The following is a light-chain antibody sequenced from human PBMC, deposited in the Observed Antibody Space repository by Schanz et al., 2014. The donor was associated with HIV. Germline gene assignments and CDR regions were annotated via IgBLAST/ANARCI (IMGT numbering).Light chain of an antibody. CDR3: SSYTSSSTVV. J-gene: IGLJ2*01. Sequence: QSSLTQPASVSGSPGQSITISCTGTSGDIGPYDYVSWYQQHPGQAPKLMIYEVSERPSGVSNRFSGSKSGNTASLTVSGLQPDDEADYYCSSYTSSSTVVFGGGTKLTVL. V-gene: IGLV2-14*01. CDR1: SGDIGPYDY. CDR2: EVS.